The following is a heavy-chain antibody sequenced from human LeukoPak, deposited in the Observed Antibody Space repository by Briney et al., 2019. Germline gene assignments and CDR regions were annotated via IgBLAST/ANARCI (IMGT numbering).Heavy chain of an antibody. J-gene: IGHJ4*02. D-gene: IGHD6-13*01. V-gene: IGHV3-11*01. CDR1: GFTFSDYY. CDR2: ISSSGSTI. Sequence: PGGSLRLSCAASGFTFSDYYMSWIPQAPGKGLEGVSYISSSGSTIYYADSVKGRFTISRGNAKNSLYLQMNSLRAEDTAVYYCARDSRGIAAAGTFDYWGQGTLVTVSS. CDR3: ARDSRGIAAAGTFDY.